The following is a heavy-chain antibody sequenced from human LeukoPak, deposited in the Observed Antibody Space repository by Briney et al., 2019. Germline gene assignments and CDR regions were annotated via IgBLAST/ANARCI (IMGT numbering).Heavy chain of an antibody. Sequence: SATLSLTCAVYGGSFSGYYWSWIRQPPGKGLEWIGEINHSGSTNYNPSLKSRVTISVDTSKNQFSLKLSSVTAADTAVYYCARTGYGGNDYWGQGTLVTVSS. CDR2: INHSGST. V-gene: IGHV4-34*01. J-gene: IGHJ4*02. CDR3: ARTGYGGNDY. CDR1: GGSFSGYY. D-gene: IGHD4-23*01.